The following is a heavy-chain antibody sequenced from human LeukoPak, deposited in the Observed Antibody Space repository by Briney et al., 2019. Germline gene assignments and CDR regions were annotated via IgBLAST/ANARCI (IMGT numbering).Heavy chain of an antibody. CDR3: ARARAMVRGVGPRWFDP. J-gene: IGHJ5*02. CDR2: MNPNSGNT. Sequence: ASVKVSCKASGYTFTSYDINWVRQATGQGLEWMGWMNPNSGNTGYAQKFQGRVTMTRNTSISTAYMELSSLRSEDTAVYYCARARAMVRGVGPRWFDPWGQGTLVTVSS. CDR1: GYTFTSYD. D-gene: IGHD3-10*01. V-gene: IGHV1-8*01.